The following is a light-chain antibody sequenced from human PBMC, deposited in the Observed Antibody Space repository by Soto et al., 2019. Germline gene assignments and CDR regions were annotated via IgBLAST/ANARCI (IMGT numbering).Light chain of an antibody. V-gene: IGKV3-15*01. CDR1: QTIRKS. J-gene: IGKJ4*01. CDR2: GAS. Sequence: MTQSPSSLSASVGDTISITCRSFQTIRKSLNWYQQKPGQPPRLLIYGASSRATGIPARFSGSGSGTEFTLTISSLQSEDFAVYSCQQYNNWPPLTFGGGTKVDIK. CDR3: QQYNNWPPLT.